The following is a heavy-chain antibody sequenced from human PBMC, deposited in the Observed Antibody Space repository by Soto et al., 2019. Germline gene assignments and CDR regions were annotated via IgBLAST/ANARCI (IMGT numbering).Heavy chain of an antibody. V-gene: IGHV3-48*01. CDR2: ISSSSSTI. CDR3: AKSGPIGAFDY. J-gene: IGHJ4*02. CDR1: GFTFSSYS. Sequence: GGSLRLSCAASGFTFSSYSMNWVRQAPGKGLEWVSYISSSSSTIYYADSVKGRFTISRDNAKNSLYLQMNSLRAEDTAVYYCAKSGPIGAFDYWGQGTLVTVSS. D-gene: IGHD1-26*01.